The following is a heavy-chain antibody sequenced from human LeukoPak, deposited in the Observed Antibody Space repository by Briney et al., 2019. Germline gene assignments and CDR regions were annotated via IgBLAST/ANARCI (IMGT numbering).Heavy chain of an antibody. CDR1: GGTFSSYA. V-gene: IGHV1-69*04. CDR3: ARSVNAQSYMDV. J-gene: IGHJ6*03. CDR2: IIPILGIA. Sequence: SVKVSCKASGGTFSSYAISWVRQAPGQGLEWMGRIIPILGIANYAQKFQGRVTITADKSTSTAYMELSSLRSEDTAVYYCARSVNAQSYMDVWGKGTTVTVSS. D-gene: IGHD3-16*02.